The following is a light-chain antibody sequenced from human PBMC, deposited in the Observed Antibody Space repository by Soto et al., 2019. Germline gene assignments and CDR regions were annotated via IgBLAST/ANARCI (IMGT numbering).Light chain of an antibody. CDR3: QAWDSSTLYV. Sequence: SYELTQPPSVSASPGQTASITCSGDKLGDKYACWYQQKPGQSPVLVIYQDSKRPSGIPERFSGSNSGNTATLTISGTQAMDEADYYCQAWDSSTLYVFGTGTKLTVL. CDR2: QDS. CDR1: KLGDKY. J-gene: IGLJ1*01. V-gene: IGLV3-1*01.